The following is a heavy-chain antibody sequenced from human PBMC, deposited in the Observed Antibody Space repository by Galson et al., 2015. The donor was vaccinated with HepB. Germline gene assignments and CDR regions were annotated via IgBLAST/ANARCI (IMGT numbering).Heavy chain of an antibody. CDR3: ARADDTGAFDI. D-gene: IGHD3-10*01. V-gene: IGHV6-1*01. CDR2: TYYRSKWSN. J-gene: IGHJ3*02. CDR1: GDSVSSNSAA. Sequence: CAISGDSVSSNSAAWNWIRQSPLRDLEWLGRTYYRSKWSNDYAVSVKSRVTVNPDTSKNQFSLLLNSVTPEDTAVYYCARADDTGAFDIWGQGTMVTVSS.